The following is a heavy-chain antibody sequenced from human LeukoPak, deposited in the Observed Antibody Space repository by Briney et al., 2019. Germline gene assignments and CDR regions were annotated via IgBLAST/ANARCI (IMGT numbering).Heavy chain of an antibody. Sequence: GGSLRLSCPVSEITFSKYWIHWVRQAPGKGLLWVSRISSDWTTTTYADFVKGRFTISRDNAKNSLYLQMNTLRAEDTAMYYCAKDAQPRSRWFDPWGQGTLVTVSS. CDR2: ISSDWTTT. CDR3: AKDAQPRSRWFDP. J-gene: IGHJ5*02. D-gene: IGHD3-16*01. CDR1: EITFSKYW. V-gene: IGHV3-74*01.